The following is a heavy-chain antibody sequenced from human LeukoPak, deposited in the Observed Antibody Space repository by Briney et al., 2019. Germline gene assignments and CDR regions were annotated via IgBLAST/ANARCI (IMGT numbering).Heavy chain of an antibody. CDR2: ISWNSGSM. D-gene: IGHD2-15*01. CDR1: GFTFDDYA. J-gene: IGHJ4*02. CDR3: ARDGNCSGGSCYSGQLDY. Sequence: GGSLRLSCAASGFTFDDYAMHWVRQAPGKGLEWVSGISWNSGSMDYADSVKGRFTISRDNSKNTLYLQMNSLRAEDTAVYYCARDGNCSGGSCYSGQLDYWGQGTLVTVSS. V-gene: IGHV3-9*01.